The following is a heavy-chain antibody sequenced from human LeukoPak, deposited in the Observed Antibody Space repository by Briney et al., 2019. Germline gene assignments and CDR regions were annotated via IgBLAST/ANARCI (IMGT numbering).Heavy chain of an antibody. V-gene: IGHV1-46*01. Sequence: ASVKVSCKASGYTFTSYGISWVRQAPGQGLEWMGIINPSGGSTSYAQKFQGRVTMTMDTFTSTVYMELSSRRSEDTAVYYCARERGDYYGSGSYAGRLDYWGQGTLVTVSS. D-gene: IGHD3-10*01. J-gene: IGHJ4*02. CDR2: INPSGGST. CDR1: GYTFTSYG. CDR3: ARERGDYYGSGSYAGRLDY.